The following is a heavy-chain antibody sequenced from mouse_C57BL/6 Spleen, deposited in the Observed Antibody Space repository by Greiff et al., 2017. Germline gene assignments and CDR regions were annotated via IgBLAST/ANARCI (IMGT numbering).Heavy chain of an antibody. Sequence: QVQLQQPGTELVKPGASVTLSCKASGYTFTSYWMYWVKQRPGQGLEWSGNFNPSNGGTTYNAKFKSKATMTVEKSYSTAYLQLSSLASEASAVYYCARRGNWDWYFDVWGTGTTDTVSS. CDR2: FNPSNGGT. D-gene: IGHD4-1*02. V-gene: IGHV1-53*01. CDR1: GYTFTSYW. J-gene: IGHJ1*03. CDR3: ARRGNWDWYFDV.